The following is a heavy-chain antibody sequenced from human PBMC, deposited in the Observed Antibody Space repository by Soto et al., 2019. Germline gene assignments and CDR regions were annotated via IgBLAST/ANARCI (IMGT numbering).Heavy chain of an antibody. CDR1: GGSISSGYYY. CDR2: IYYSGNT. J-gene: IGHJ6*02. V-gene: IGHV4-30-4*01. Sequence: SETLSLTCSVSGGSISSGYYYWSWIRQPPGKGLEWIGNIYYSGNTYYNPSLKSRVTISVDTSKNQFSLKLSSVTAADTAVYYCARDLDSSGFYYYYGMDVWGQGTTATVSS. CDR3: ARDLDSSGFYYYYGMDV. D-gene: IGHD3-22*01.